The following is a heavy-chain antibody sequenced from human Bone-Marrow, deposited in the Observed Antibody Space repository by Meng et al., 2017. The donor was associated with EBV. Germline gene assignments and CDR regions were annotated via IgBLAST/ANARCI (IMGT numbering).Heavy chain of an antibody. V-gene: IGHV1-69*06. CDR2: IIPIFGTA. J-gene: IGHJ4*02. D-gene: IGHD3-10*01. Sequence: QVTLGRSGAAVKKAGASVQVSSKASGGNFSSEAISWVRQAPGKGLEWMGGIIPIFGTANYAQKFQGRVTITADKSTSTAYMELSSLRSEDTAVYYCARDRHITMVQGKRGFDYWGQGTLVTVSS. CDR1: GGNFSSEA. CDR3: ARDRHITMVQGKRGFDY.